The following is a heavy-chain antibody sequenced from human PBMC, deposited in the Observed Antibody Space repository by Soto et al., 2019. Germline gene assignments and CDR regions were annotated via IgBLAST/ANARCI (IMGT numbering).Heavy chain of an antibody. V-gene: IGHV3-48*03. Sequence: GGSLRLSCEASGFTFGSYDMNWVRQAPGKGLEWVSHISGSGSNIYYADFVKGRFTIYRDNAKNSLYLQMNSLRAEDTAVYYCVRGSRHYYDCSGFEYWGQGTLVTVSS. CDR1: GFTFGSYD. J-gene: IGHJ4*02. CDR3: VRGSRHYYDCSGFEY. CDR2: ISGSGSNI. D-gene: IGHD3-22*01.